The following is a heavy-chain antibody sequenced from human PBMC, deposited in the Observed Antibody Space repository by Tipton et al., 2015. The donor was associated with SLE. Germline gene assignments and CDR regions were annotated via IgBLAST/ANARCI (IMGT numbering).Heavy chain of an antibody. CDR3: ARSQPRSYGYTYDY. CDR2: IYHTGST. CDR1: GYSISSGYY. J-gene: IGHJ4*02. D-gene: IGHD5-18*01. V-gene: IGHV4-38-2*01. Sequence: TLSLTCSVSGYSISSGYYWGWIRQPPGMGLEWIGNIYHTGSTFYNPSLKSRVTISVDTSKNQFSLKVTSVTAADTAIYFCARSQPRSYGYTYDYWGQGTLVTVSS.